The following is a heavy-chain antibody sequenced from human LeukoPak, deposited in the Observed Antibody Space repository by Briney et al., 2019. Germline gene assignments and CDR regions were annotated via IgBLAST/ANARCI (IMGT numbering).Heavy chain of an antibody. V-gene: IGHV4-61*02. CDR2: IYTSGST. CDR1: GGSISSGTYY. D-gene: IGHD1-26*01. J-gene: IGHJ5*02. Sequence: SETLSLTCTVSGGSISSGTYYWSWIRQTAGKGLEWIGRIYTSGSTNYNPSLKSRVTISVDTSKNQFSLKLSSVTAADTAVYYCARADSGSSNWFDPWGQGTLVTVSS. CDR3: ARADSGSSNWFDP.